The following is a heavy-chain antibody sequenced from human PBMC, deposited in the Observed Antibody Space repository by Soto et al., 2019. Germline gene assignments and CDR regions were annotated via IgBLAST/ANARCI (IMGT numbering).Heavy chain of an antibody. Sequence: QVQLVESGGGVVQPGRSLRLSCAASGFTFSSYAMHWVRQAPGKGLEWVAVISYDGSNKYYADSVKGRFTISRDNSKNTLYLKMNSLRAEDTAVYNCARGAIFGVVSGFDYLGQGTLVTVSS. CDR3: ARGAIFGVVSGFDY. D-gene: IGHD3-3*01. CDR1: GFTFSSYA. CDR2: ISYDGSNK. V-gene: IGHV3-30-3*01. J-gene: IGHJ4*02.